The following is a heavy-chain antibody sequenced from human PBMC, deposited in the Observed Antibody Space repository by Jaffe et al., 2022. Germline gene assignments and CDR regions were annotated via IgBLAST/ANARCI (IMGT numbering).Heavy chain of an antibody. Sequence: EVQLVESGGGLVQPGGSLRLSCAASGFTFSSYAMHWVRQAPGKGLEYVSAISSNGGSTYYANSVKGRFTISRDNSKNTLYLQMGSLRAEDMAVYYCARVGRMGIAAAGIEGRTSRLFYYFDYWGQGTLVTVSS. CDR2: ISSNGGST. J-gene: IGHJ4*02. V-gene: IGHV3-64*01. CDR3: ARVGRMGIAAAGIEGRTSRLFYYFDY. CDR1: GFTFSSYA. D-gene: IGHD6-13*01.